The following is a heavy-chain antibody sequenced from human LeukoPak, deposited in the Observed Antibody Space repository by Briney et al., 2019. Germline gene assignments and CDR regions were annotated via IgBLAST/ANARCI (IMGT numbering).Heavy chain of an antibody. Sequence: GESLKISCKGSGYSFTSFWIGWVRQMPGKGLEYMVIIYPGDSDTRYSPPFQGQVTISVDKSISTAYLQWSSLKASDTAMYYCATDYYDSGSHFDYWGQGTLVTVPS. J-gene: IGHJ4*02. CDR2: IYPGDSDT. V-gene: IGHV5-51*01. CDR3: ATDYYDSGSHFDY. D-gene: IGHD3-22*01. CDR1: GYSFTSFW.